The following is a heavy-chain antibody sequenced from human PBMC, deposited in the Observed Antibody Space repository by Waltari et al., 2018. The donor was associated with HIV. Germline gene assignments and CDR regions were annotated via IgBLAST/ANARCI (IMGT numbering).Heavy chain of an antibody. J-gene: IGHJ4*02. CDR1: GFTVTNDG. Sequence: EVQLVESGGGLVKPAGSRRLSCGASGFTVTNDGMSWVRQAPGKGLEWVGRIKSKSDGGTTDYAAPVKGRFTISRDDSINTVYLQMTSLKSEDTAVYYCTTDRRSSLGWGQGTLVTVSS. CDR2: IKSKSDGGTT. CDR3: TTDRRSSLG. V-gene: IGHV3-15*01. D-gene: IGHD6-13*01.